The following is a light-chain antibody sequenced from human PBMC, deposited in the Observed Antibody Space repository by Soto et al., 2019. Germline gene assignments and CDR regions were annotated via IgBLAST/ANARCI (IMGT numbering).Light chain of an antibody. J-gene: IGLJ1*01. Sequence: QSALTQPASVSGSPGQSITISCTGTSSDVGGYNYVSWYQQHPGKAPKLMIYDVSNRPSGVSNRFSGSKSGNTASLTISGLQAEDVADYYCSSYTSSSTLVFGTGIKLTVL. CDR3: SSYTSSSTLV. CDR2: DVS. CDR1: SSDVGGYNY. V-gene: IGLV2-14*01.